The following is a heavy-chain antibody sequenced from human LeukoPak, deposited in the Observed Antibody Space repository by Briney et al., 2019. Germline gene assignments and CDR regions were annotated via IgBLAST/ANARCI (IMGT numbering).Heavy chain of an antibody. CDR1: GLTFSSVW. CDR3: TTDEGDSSRFYNFDY. CDR2: IKSKNDGGTT. V-gene: IGHV3-15*05. J-gene: IGHJ4*02. Sequence: GGSLRLSCTTSGLTFSSVWMSWVRLAPGKGLEWVGRIKSKNDGGTTDYATPVKGRFTISRDGSKNTLYLQMNSLKTEDTAMYYCTTDEGDSSRFYNFDYWGQGTLVTVSS. D-gene: IGHD6-19*01.